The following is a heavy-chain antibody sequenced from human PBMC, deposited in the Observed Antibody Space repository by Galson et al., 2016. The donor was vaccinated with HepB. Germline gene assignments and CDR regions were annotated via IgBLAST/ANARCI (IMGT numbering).Heavy chain of an antibody. D-gene: IGHD6-19*01. CDR1: GFTFSSYS. CDR2: IGSNNRYI. J-gene: IGHJ6*02. Sequence: SLRLSCAASGFTFSSYSMNWVRQAPGKGLEWVSSIGSNNRYIYYADSVRGRFTITTDNAKRSLYLQMNSLRAEDTAVYYCAGWYLGYRFYGMDVWGQGTTVTVSS. CDR3: AGWYLGYRFYGMDV. V-gene: IGHV3-21*01.